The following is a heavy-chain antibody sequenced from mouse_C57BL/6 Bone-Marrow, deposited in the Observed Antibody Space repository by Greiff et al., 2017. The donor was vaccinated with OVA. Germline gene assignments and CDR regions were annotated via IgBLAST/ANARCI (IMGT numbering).Heavy chain of an antibody. CDR1: GYTFTDYY. CDR3: AGGTRFAY. D-gene: IGHD4-1*01. Sequence: VQLKQSGPELVKPGASVKISCKASGYTFTDYYMNWVKQSHGKSLEWIGDINPNNGGTSYNQKFKGKATLTVDKSSSTAYMELRSLTSEDSAVYYCAGGTRFAYWGQGTLVTVSA. CDR2: INPNNGGT. V-gene: IGHV1-26*01. J-gene: IGHJ3*01.